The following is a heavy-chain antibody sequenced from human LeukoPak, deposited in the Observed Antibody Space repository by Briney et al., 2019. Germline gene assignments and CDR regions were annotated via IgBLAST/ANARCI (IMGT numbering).Heavy chain of an antibody. D-gene: IGHD1-26*01. V-gene: IGHV3-21*04. CDR1: GFSFSSFG. CDR2: ISYTGTYI. CDR3: VRDRGTYRPIDY. Sequence: GGSLRLSCAASGFSFSSFGMHWVRQAPGKGLEWVSSISYTGTYIYYADSVKGRFTISRDNAQNSLYLQMNSLRAEDTAIYYCVRDRGTYRPIDYWGQGTLVTVSS. J-gene: IGHJ4*02.